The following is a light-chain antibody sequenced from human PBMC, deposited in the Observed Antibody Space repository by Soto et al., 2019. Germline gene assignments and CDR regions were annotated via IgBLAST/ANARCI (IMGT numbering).Light chain of an antibody. CDR3: QQYNGYWT. V-gene: IGKV1-5*03. J-gene: IGKJ1*01. CDR2: VAS. Sequence: DIQMTQSPSTLSASVGDRVTITCRASQSISGSLAWYQQKPGKAPRLLIYVASNLKSGVPSRFSGSGSGTEYTLTMSSLQPDDFASYYCQQYNGYWTFGQGTKVEIK. CDR1: QSISGS.